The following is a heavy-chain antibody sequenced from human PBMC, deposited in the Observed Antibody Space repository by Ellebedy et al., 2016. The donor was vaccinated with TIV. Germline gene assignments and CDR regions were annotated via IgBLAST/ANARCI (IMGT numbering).Heavy chain of an antibody. CDR3: ARVEGVFGIVTYFDY. J-gene: IGHJ4*02. D-gene: IGHD3-3*01. Sequence: SETLSLTXAVYGGSFSGYYWSWIRQPPGKGLEWIGEINHSGSTNYNPSLKSRVTISIDTSKNQFSLKLSSVTAADTAVYYCARVEGVFGIVTYFDYWGQGILVTVSS. CDR1: GGSFSGYY. CDR2: INHSGST. V-gene: IGHV4-34*01.